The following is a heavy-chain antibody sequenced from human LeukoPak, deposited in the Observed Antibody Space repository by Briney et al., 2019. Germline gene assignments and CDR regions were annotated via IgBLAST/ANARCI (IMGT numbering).Heavy chain of an antibody. CDR2: IYYSGST. CDR1: GGSISSYY. Sequence: PSETLSLTCTVSGGSISSYYWSWIRQPPGKGLEWIGYIYYSGSTNYNPSLKSRVTISVDTSKNQFSLKLSSVTAADTAVYYCARQTMAPYYFDYWGQGTLVTVSS. J-gene: IGHJ4*02. D-gene: IGHD5-24*01. V-gene: IGHV4-59*08. CDR3: ARQTMAPYYFDY.